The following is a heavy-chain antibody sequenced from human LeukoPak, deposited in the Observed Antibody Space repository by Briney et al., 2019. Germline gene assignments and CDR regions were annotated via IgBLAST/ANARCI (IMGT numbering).Heavy chain of an antibody. J-gene: IGHJ2*01. V-gene: IGHV4-59*08. Sequence: PSETLSLTCTVSGDSIRSYHWSWIRQSPGKELEWIAYIYYNGRTDSNPSLKSRVTISLDMSKNQLSLKLNSVTAADTAVYYCVRHDYDTSWGLDWFFDLWGRGTLVIVSS. CDR2: IYYNGRT. CDR3: VRHDYDTSWGLDWFFDL. CDR1: GDSIRSYH. D-gene: IGHD2-2*01.